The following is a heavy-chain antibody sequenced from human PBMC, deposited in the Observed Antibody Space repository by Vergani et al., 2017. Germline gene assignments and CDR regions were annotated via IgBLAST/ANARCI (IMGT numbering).Heavy chain of an antibody. Sequence: QVQLVESGGGLVKPGGSLRLSCAASGFTFSDYYMNWIRPAPGKGLEWVSYISSSSSYTNYADAVKGRFTISRDNAKNSLYLQMNSLRAEDTAVYYCARELPGGYCDYWGQGTLVTVSS. J-gene: IGHJ4*02. CDR1: GFTFSDYY. V-gene: IGHV3-11*06. D-gene: IGHD1-14*01. CDR3: ARELPGGYCDY. CDR2: ISSSSSYT.